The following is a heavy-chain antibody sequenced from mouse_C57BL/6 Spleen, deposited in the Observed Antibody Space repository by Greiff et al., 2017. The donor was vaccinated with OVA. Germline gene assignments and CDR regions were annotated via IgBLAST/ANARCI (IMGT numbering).Heavy chain of an antibody. CDR3: ACNYLYAMDY. D-gene: IGHD2-1*01. Sequence: ESGPGLVKPSQSLSLTCSVTGYSITSGYYWNWIRQFPGNKLEWMGYISYDGSNNYNPSLKNRISITRDTSKNQFFLKLNSVTTEDTATYYWACNYLYAMDYWGQGTSVTVSS. V-gene: IGHV3-6*01. J-gene: IGHJ4*01. CDR2: ISYDGSN. CDR1: GYSITSGYY.